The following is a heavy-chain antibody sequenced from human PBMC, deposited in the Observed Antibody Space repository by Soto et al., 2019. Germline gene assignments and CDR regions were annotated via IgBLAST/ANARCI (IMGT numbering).Heavy chain of an antibody. CDR3: ARDYYDSSGYRGAFDI. V-gene: IGHV4-31*03. D-gene: IGHD3-22*01. Sequence: SETMSLTCTVSGGSISSGCYYWSWIRKHPGKGLEWIGYIYYSGSTYYNPSLKSRVTISVDTSKNQFSLKLSSVTAADTAVYYCARDYYDSSGYRGAFDIWGQGAMVTVSS. CDR1: GGSISSGCYY. J-gene: IGHJ3*02. CDR2: IYYSGST.